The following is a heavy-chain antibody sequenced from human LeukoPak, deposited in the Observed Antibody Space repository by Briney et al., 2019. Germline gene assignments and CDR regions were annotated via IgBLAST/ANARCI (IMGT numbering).Heavy chain of an antibody. V-gene: IGHV1-46*01. CDR1: GYTFTSYY. CDR3: ARAPIAVAGWFDP. J-gene: IGHJ5*02. Sequence: GASVKVSCKASGYTFTSYYMHWVRQAPGQGLEWMGIINPSGGSTSYAQKFQGRVTMTRDMSTSTVYMELSSLRSEDTAVYYCARAPIAVAGWFDPWGQGTLVTVSS. CDR2: INPSGGST. D-gene: IGHD6-19*01.